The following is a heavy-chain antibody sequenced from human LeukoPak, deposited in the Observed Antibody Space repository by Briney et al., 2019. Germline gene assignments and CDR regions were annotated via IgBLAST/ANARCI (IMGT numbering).Heavy chain of an antibody. CDR1: GGTFSSYA. V-gene: IGHV1-69*04. D-gene: IGHD3-10*01. CDR2: TIPILDIA. Sequence: SVKVSCKASGGTFSSYAISWVRQAPGQGIECMGRTIPILDIATYAQKFQGRVTITADKSTSTAYMELSSLSSEDTAVYYCARDQGVTDPPPYGLDVWGQGTTVTVSS. J-gene: IGHJ6*02. CDR3: ARDQGVTDPPPYGLDV.